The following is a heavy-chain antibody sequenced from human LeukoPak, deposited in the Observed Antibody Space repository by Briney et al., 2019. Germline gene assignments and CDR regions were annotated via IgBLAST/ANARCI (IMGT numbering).Heavy chain of an antibody. CDR1: GFTFNNYA. D-gene: IGHD4-17*01. CDR3: ARDHADYVGYFFFDY. CDR2: ISGGGGTT. V-gene: IGHV3-23*01. Sequence: RAGGSLRLSCAASGFTFNNYAMSWVRQAPGKGLEWVSSISGGGGTTYYADSAKGRFTISRDNSQNTLYLQMNSLRAEDTAVYYCARDHADYVGYFFFDYWGQGTLVTVSS. J-gene: IGHJ4*02.